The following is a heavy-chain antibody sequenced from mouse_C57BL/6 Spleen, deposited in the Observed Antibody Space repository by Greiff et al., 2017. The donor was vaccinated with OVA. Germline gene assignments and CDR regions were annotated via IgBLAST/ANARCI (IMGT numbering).Heavy chain of an antibody. CDR1: GYSNTSGYY. J-gene: IGHJ2*01. D-gene: IGHD2-4*01. CDR3: ASYDYDRFDY. CDR2: ISYDGSN. Sequence: DVKLQESGPGLVKPSQSLSLTCSVTGYSNTSGYYWNWIRQFPGNKLEWMGYISYDGSNNYNPSLKNRISITRDPSKNQFFLKLNSVTTEDTATYYCASYDYDRFDYWGQGTTLTGAS. V-gene: IGHV3-6*01.